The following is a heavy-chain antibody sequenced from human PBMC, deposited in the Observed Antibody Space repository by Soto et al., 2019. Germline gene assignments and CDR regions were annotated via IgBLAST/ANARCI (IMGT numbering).Heavy chain of an antibody. CDR2: IYYDGST. CDR3: GKVVVAATRHTDFDS. CDR1: GGSINSNNYY. V-gene: IGHV4-39*01. Sequence: SETLSLTCTVSGGSINSNNYYWAWIRQPPGKGLAWIASIYYDGSTYYNTSLKSRVTISRDTSKNQFSLRLSSVTAADTAVYYCGKVVVAATRHTDFDSWGQGTLVTVAS. J-gene: IGHJ4*02. D-gene: IGHD2-15*01.